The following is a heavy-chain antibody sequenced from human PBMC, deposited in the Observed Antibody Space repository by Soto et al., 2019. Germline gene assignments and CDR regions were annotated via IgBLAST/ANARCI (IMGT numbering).Heavy chain of an antibody. CDR2: ICCSGDII. J-gene: IGHJ4*02. D-gene: IGHD3-22*01. CDR1: GFACSDYY. Sequence: GGSLRLSCAASGFACSDYYMSWIRRAPGEGLEWVSFICCSGDIIYYAVSVKGRFTISRDYAKISLFLQMNCLRAEDSAVYFCAWVLGFYVSSGYFDFWGQGSLVTVSS. V-gene: IGHV3-11*01. CDR3: AWVLGFYVSSGYFDF.